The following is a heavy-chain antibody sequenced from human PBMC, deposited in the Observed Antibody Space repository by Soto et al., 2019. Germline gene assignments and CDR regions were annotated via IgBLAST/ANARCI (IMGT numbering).Heavy chain of an antibody. D-gene: IGHD6-19*01. J-gene: IGHJ6*02. CDR1: GFTFSSYG. V-gene: IGHV3-33*01. CDR3: ARDRRSGLWLVHVYYYDGMDV. CDR2: IWYDGSNK. Sequence: QVQLLESGGGVVQPGRSLRLSCAASGFTFSSYGMHWVRQAPGKGLAGAAVIWYDGSNKYYADSVQGRFTIARDNSKNTLYLQMNSLRAEDTAVYYCARDRRSGLWLVHVYYYDGMDVWGQGTTVTVSS.